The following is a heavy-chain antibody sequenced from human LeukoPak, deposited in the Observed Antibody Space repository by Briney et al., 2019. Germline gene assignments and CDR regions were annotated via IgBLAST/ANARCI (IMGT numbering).Heavy chain of an antibody. CDR3: AKRRGYCTNGVCQPFDY. V-gene: IGHV3-23*01. CDR2: ISGSGGST. CDR1: GFTFSSYW. Sequence: GGSLRLSCAASGFTFSSYWMSWVRQAPGKGLEWVSAISGSGGSTYYADSVKGRFTISRDNSKNTLYLQMNSLRAEDTAVYYCAKRRGYCTNGVCQPFDYWGQGTLVTVSS. D-gene: IGHD2-8*01. J-gene: IGHJ4*02.